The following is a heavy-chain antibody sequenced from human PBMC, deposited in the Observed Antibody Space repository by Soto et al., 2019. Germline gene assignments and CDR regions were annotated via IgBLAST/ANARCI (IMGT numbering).Heavy chain of an antibody. CDR1: GYTFTSYG. J-gene: IGHJ4*02. Sequence: ASVKVSCKTSGYTFTSYGISWVRQAPGQGLEWMGWISAYNGNTNYAQKLQGRVTMTTDTSTSTAYMELRSLRSDDTAVYYCARGGGLYYYDSSGYYPIPIVYWGQGTLVTVSS. D-gene: IGHD3-22*01. V-gene: IGHV1-18*04. CDR3: ARGGGLYYYDSSGYYPIPIVY. CDR2: ISAYNGNT.